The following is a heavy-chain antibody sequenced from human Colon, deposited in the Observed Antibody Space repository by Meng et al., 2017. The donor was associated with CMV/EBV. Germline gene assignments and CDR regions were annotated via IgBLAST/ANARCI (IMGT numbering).Heavy chain of an antibody. D-gene: IGHD3-22*01. V-gene: IGHV4-30-4*08. CDR3: ARGGDSRGGAWFDP. CDR2: IYYIGRA. J-gene: IGHJ5*02. Sequence: SGGSINSGSYYWNVILQPPGQALDLIGYIYYIGRAYYPPSLRSRLLISLDSSKNPFSLKLASVTAADTAVYYCARGGDSRGGAWFDPWGQGTLVTVSS. CDR1: GGSINSGSYY.